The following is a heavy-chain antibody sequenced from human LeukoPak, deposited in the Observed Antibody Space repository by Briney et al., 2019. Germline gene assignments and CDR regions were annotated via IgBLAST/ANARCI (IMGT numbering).Heavy chain of an antibody. CDR2: INWNGGST. CDR3: ARLRDTAMVYYYYMDV. Sequence: RPGGSLRLSCAASGFTFDDYGMSWVRQAPGKGLEWVSGINWNGGSTGYADSVKGRFTISRDNAKNSLYLQMNSLRAEDTALYYCARLRDTAMVYYYYMDVWGKGTTVTVFS. V-gene: IGHV3-20*04. J-gene: IGHJ6*03. D-gene: IGHD5-18*01. CDR1: GFTFDDYG.